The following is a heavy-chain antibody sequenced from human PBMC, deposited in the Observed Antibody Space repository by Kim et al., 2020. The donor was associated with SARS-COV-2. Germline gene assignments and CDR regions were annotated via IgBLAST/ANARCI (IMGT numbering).Heavy chain of an antibody. CDR2: IWYDGSNK. V-gene: IGHV3-33*06. CDR3: AKDLSEDIVVVVAPGDYYYGMDV. CDR1: GFTFSSYG. D-gene: IGHD2-15*01. Sequence: GGSLRLSCAASGFTFSSYGMHWVRQAPGKGLEWVAVIWYDGSNKYYADSVKGRFTISRDNSKNTLYLQMNSLRAEDTAVYYCAKDLSEDIVVVVAPGDYYYGMDVWGQGTTVTVSS. J-gene: IGHJ6*02.